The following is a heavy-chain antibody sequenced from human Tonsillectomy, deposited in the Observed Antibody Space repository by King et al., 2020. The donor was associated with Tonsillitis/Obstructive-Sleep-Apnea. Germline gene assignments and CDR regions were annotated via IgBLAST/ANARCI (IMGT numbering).Heavy chain of an antibody. CDR1: GGSINSSSYY. CDR2: IYYTGTT. J-gene: IGHJ5*02. D-gene: IGHD3-22*01. V-gene: IGHV4-39*01. CDR3: ARHLYFYDTSGYSQFDP. Sequence: PLQESGPGLVKPSETLSLTCTVSGGSINSSSYYWGWVRQPPGQGLEWIGSIYYTGTTSYNPSLKSRVTIYVDTSKKQFSLKLSSVTAADTAVYYCARHLYFYDTSGYSQFDPWGQGTLVTVSS.